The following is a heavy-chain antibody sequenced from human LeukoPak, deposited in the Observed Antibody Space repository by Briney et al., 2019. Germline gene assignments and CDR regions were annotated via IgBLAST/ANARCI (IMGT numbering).Heavy chain of an antibody. CDR3: AKVRVRGVIIVTNWFDP. CDR1: GFTFSSYA. D-gene: IGHD3-10*01. V-gene: IGHV3-23*01. CDR2: ISGSGGST. J-gene: IGHJ5*02. Sequence: GGSLRLSCAASGFTFSSYAMSWVRQAPGKGLEWVSAISGSGGSTYYADSVKGRFTISRDNSKNTLYLQMNSLRAEDTAVYYCAKVRVRGVIIVTNWFDPWGQGTLVTVSS.